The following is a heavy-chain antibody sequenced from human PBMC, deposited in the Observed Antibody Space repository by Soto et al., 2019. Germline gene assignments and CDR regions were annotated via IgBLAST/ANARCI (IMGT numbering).Heavy chain of an antibody. CDR3: ARPRGPRGYDLIDY. Sequence: EVQLVESGGGLVKPGGSLRLACAASGFPFSDYSWNWVRQTPGKGLEWVSSISPSSDSSYYADSVKGRFTISRDNAKNSLFLQMNSLRDEDKAVYYCARPRGPRGYDLIDYWGQGTLLIVSS. V-gene: IGHV3-21*02. J-gene: IGHJ4*02. CDR2: ISPSSDSS. CDR1: GFPFSDYS. D-gene: IGHD5-12*01.